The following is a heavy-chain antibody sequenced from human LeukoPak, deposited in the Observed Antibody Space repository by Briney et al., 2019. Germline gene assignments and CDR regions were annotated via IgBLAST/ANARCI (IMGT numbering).Heavy chain of an antibody. CDR2: MYLSGTT. D-gene: IGHD7-27*01. J-gene: IGHJ4*02. V-gene: IGHV4-4*02. CDR1: GDSINSLDL. Sequence: SETLSLTCTVSGDSINSLDLWSWVRQPPGKGLEWIGEMYLSGTTHSNPSVKSRVTISIDTSKNQFSLKLTSVTAADTAIYYCARDHWGSLDYWGQGALVTVSS. CDR3: ARDHWGSLDY.